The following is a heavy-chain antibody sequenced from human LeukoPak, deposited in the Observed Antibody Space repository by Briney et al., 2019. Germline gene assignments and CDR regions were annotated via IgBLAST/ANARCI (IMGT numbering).Heavy chain of an antibody. Sequence: PSETLSLTCTVSGGSISSYYWSWIRQPAGKGLEWIGRIYTSGSTNYNPSLKSRVTMSVDTSKNQFSLKLSSVTAADTAVYYCARDRTGYLYYYYYMDVWGKGTTVTVSS. D-gene: IGHD3-9*01. J-gene: IGHJ6*03. CDR2: IYTSGST. CDR1: GGSISSYY. V-gene: IGHV4-4*07. CDR3: ARDRTGYLYYYYYMDV.